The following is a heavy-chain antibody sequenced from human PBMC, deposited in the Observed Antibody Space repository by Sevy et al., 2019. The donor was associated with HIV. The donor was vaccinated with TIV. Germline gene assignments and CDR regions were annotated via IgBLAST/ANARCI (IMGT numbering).Heavy chain of an antibody. Sequence: SETLSLTCAVSGYSISSGYYWGWIRQPPGKGLEWIGSIYHSGSTYYNPSLKSRVTISVDTSKNQFSLKLGSVTAADTAVYYCARENYGSGSYHNPYYYYGMDVWGQGTTVTVSS. J-gene: IGHJ6*02. D-gene: IGHD3-10*01. CDR1: GYSISSGYY. CDR3: ARENYGSGSYHNPYYYYGMDV. CDR2: IYHSGST. V-gene: IGHV4-38-2*02.